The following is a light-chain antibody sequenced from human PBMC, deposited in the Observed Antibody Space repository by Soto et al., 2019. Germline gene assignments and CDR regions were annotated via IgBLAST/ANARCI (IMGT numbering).Light chain of an antibody. V-gene: IGKV3-20*01. CDR3: QQYGSSPYT. CDR1: QSVSSSY. CDR2: CAS. J-gene: IGKJ2*01. Sequence: EIVLTQSPGTLSLSPGESATLSCRASQSVSSSYLAWYQQKPGQAPRLLIYCASSSATGIPDRFSGSGSGTDFTLTISRLEPEDVAVYYCQQYGSSPYTFGQGTKLEIK.